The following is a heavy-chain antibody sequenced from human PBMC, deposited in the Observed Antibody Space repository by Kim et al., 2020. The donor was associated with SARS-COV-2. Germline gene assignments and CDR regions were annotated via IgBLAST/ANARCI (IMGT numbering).Heavy chain of an antibody. Sequence: ADSVKGRFTTSRDNSKNTLYLQMNSLRAEDTAVYYCAKSPSNYVYYGMHVWGQGTTVTVSS. CDR3: AKSPSNYVYYGMHV. V-gene: IGHV3-23*01. J-gene: IGHJ6*02.